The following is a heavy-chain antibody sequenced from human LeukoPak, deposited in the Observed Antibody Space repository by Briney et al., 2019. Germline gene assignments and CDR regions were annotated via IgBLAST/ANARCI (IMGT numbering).Heavy chain of an antibody. V-gene: IGHV4-39*07. Sequence: PSETLSLTCTVTGDSIFTTRYHWGWIRQPPGKGLEWIGSITYSGDTYENPSLESRITISVDTSENRFSLKLSSVTATDTAVYYCARDCSGGSCYGAFDIWGQGTMVTVSS. D-gene: IGHD2-15*01. CDR3: ARDCSGGSCYGAFDI. CDR1: GDSIFTTRYH. J-gene: IGHJ3*02. CDR2: ITYSGDT.